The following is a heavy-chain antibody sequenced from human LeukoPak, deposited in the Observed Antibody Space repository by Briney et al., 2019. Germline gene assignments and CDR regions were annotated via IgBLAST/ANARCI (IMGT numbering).Heavy chain of an antibody. V-gene: IGHV3-30*09. CDR2: VSFDGNTT. CDR1: GFTFRNYA. CDR3: ARFRAATTRFDY. Sequence: GGSLRLSCAASGFTFRNYAMYWVRQAPGRGLEWAAVVSFDGNTTFYSDSVKGRFAISRDNSKNTLYLEMNSLRPEDTAVYYCARFRAATTRFDYWGQGTLVTVSS. D-gene: IGHD1/OR15-1a*01. J-gene: IGHJ4*02.